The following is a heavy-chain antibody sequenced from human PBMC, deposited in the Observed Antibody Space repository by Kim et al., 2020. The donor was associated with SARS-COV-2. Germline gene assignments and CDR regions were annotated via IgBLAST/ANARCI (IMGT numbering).Heavy chain of an antibody. D-gene: IGHD3-10*01. CDR1: GFTFSSYG. CDR2: IKQDGSGK. CDR3: ARDHRSSDYYGSGRVRYLGL. V-gene: IGHV3-7*01. Sequence: GGSLRLSCAASGFTFSSYGMSWVRQAPGKGLEWVANIKQDGSGKYYADSVKGRFTISRDNAKNSLYLQMNSLRAEDTAVYYCARDHRSSDYYGSGRVRYLGLWGQDTLHTVSS. J-gene: IGHJ1*01.